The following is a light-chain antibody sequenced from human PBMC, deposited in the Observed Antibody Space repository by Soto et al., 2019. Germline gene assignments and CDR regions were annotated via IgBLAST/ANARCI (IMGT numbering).Light chain of an antibody. CDR3: SSDTSSSTLDV. CDR2: DVS. Sequence: QSVLTQPASVSGSPGQSITISCTGTSSDVGGYTYVSWYQQHPGKAPKLMIYDVSNRPSGGSNRCSGSKSGNTASLTISGLQAEDDADYYCSSDTSSSTLDVFGTGTKLTVL. CDR1: SSDVGGYTY. J-gene: IGLJ1*01. V-gene: IGLV2-14*01.